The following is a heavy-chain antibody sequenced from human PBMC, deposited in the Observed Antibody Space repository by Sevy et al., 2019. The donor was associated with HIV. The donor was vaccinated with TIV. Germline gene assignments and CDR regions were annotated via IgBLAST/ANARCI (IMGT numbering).Heavy chain of an antibody. CDR2: IRSKSYGGTI. V-gene: IGHV3-49*04. D-gene: IGHD1-26*01. CDR1: GFTFGDYT. CDR3: TRVEGATDWGMDV. J-gene: IGHJ6*02. Sequence: GGSLRLSCTASGFTFGDYTVSWVRQAPGKGLEWVGFIRSKSYGGTIEYAASVKGRFTISKDTSKSIAYLQMNSLKTEDTAFYCCTRVEGATDWGMDVWGQGTTVTVSS.